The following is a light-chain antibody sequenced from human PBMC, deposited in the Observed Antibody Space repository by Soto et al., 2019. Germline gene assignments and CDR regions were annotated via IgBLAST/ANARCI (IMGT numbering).Light chain of an antibody. CDR1: SSDVGGYDY. Sequence: QSALTQPASVSGSPGQSITISCTGTSSDVGGYDYVSWYQQHPGNAPQLMIYEVSNRPSGVSNRFSGSKSGNTASLTISGLQAEDEADYYCSSYTSTSTLYVFGTGTKVTAL. V-gene: IGLV2-14*01. CDR2: EVS. CDR3: SSYTSTSTLYV. J-gene: IGLJ1*01.